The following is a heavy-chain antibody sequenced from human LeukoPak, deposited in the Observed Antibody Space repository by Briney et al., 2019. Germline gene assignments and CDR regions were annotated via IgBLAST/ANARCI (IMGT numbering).Heavy chain of an antibody. CDR3: ARGYCSGGSCSRALKY. J-gene: IGHJ4*02. Sequence: PGGSLRLSCAASGFTFSSYSMNWVRQAPGKGLEWVSFISSSSSYIYYADSVKGRFTISRDNAKNSLYLQMNSLRAEDTAVYYCARGYCSGGSCSRALKYWGQGTLVTVSS. CDR2: ISSSSSYI. V-gene: IGHV3-21*01. CDR1: GFTFSSYS. D-gene: IGHD2-15*01.